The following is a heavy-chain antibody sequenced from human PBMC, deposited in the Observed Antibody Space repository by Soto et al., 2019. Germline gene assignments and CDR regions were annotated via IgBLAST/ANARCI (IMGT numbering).Heavy chain of an antibody. CDR3: ARIPSTEDYYYYYGMDV. J-gene: IGHJ6*02. V-gene: IGHV3-11*01. D-gene: IGHD4-17*01. Sequence: GSLRLSCAASVFTFSDYYMSWIRQAPGKGLEWVSYISSSGSTIYYADSVKGRFTISRDNAKNSLYLQMNSLRAEDTAVYYCARIPSTEDYYYYYGMDVWGQGTTVTVSS. CDR2: ISSSGSTI. CDR1: VFTFSDYY.